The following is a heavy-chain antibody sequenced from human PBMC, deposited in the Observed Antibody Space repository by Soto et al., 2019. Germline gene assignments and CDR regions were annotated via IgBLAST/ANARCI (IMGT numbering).Heavy chain of an antibody. J-gene: IGHJ4*02. V-gene: IGHV3-21*01. CDR1: GFTFSSYS. CDR3: ARDMWKEVGLRNDY. D-gene: IGHD5-12*01. Sequence: GGSLRLSCAASGFTFSSYSMNWVRQAPGKGLEWVSSISSSSSYIYYADSVKGRFTISRDNAKNSLYLQMNSLRAEDTAVYYCARDMWKEVGLRNDYWGQGTLVTVSS. CDR2: ISSSSSYI.